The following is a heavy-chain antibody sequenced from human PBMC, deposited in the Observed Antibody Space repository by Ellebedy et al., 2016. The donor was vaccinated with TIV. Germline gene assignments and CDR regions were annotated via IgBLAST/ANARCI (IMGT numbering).Heavy chain of an antibody. V-gene: IGHV3-7*01. D-gene: IGHD6-19*01. CDR2: IKQDGSEK. Sequence: PGGSLRLSCEASGFTFSRNWISWFRLAPGQGLEWVANIKQDGSEKHYVDSVKGRFTISRDNAKNSVYLQLSSLGAEDTAVYYCARDVWGGGWAWGQGTPVTVSS. CDR1: GFTFSRNW. CDR3: ARDVWGGGWA. J-gene: IGHJ5*02.